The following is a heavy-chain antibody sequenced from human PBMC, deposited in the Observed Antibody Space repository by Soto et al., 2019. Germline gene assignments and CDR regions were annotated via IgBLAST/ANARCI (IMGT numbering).Heavy chain of an antibody. V-gene: IGHV3-53*01. CDR2: IYRGGRT. D-gene: IGHD6-19*01. Sequence: GGSLRLSSAASGFTVSSNYMNWVRQAPGKGLAWVSVIYRGGRTHYADSVQGRFTIPRDDSKNTLYLQMNSLRAEDTAVYYCCCSSAWYQLGGFWGQGTLVTVSS. J-gene: IGHJ4*02. CDR1: GFTVSSNY. CDR3: CCSSAWYQLGGF.